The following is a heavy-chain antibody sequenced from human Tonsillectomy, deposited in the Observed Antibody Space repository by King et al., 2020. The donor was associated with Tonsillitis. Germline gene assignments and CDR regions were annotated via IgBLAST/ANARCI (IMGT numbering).Heavy chain of an antibody. CDR1: GYSFTNYW. J-gene: IGHJ5*02. V-gene: IGHV5-51*01. CDR3: ARLAGYCSGGSCYRWFDP. Sequence: VQLVESGAEVKKPGESLKISCNGSGYSFTNYWIGLVRQMPGKGLEWMGIIYPDDSDTRYSPSFQGQVTISADKSISTASLQWSSPKASDTAMYYCARLAGYCSGGSCYRWFDPWGQGTLVTVSS. CDR2: IYPDDSDT. D-gene: IGHD2-15*01.